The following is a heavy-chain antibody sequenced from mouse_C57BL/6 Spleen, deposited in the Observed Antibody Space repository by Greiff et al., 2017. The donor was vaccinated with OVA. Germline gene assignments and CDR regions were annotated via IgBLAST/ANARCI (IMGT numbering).Heavy chain of an antibody. CDR3: ARQGYGSSTRYFDY. D-gene: IGHD1-1*01. V-gene: IGHV5-17*01. Sequence: EVQLVESGGGLVKPGGSLKLSCAASGFTFSDYGMHWVRQAPEKGLEWVAYISSGSSTIYYADTVKGRFTISRDNAKNTLFLQMTSLRSEDTAMYYCARQGYGSSTRYFDYWGQGTTLTVSS. CDR2: ISSGSSTI. J-gene: IGHJ2*01. CDR1: GFTFSDYG.